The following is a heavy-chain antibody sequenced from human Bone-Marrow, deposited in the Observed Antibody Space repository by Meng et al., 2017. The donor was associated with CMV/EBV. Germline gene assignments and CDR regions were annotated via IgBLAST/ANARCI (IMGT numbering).Heavy chain of an antibody. Sequence: KVSCKGSGYSFTTYWIGWVRQMPGKGLEWMGIIYLGDSDTRYSPSFHGQVTISADKSISTPYLQWSSLKASDTAMYYCARQLRSSSYPDYWGQGTLVTVSS. CDR2: IYLGDSDT. J-gene: IGHJ4*02. D-gene: IGHD6-6*01. V-gene: IGHV5-51*01. CDR1: GYSFTTYW. CDR3: ARQLRSSSYPDY.